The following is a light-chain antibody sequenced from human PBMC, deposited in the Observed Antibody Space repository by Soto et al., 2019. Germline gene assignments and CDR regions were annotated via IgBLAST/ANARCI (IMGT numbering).Light chain of an antibody. CDR1: QSVSSN. CDR2: GAS. Sequence: EIVMTQSPATLSVSPGERATLSCRASQSVSSNLAWYQQKPGQAPRLLIYGASTRATGIPARFSGSGSGTEFTRTISSLQSEDFAVYYCQQYNNWPYNFGQGTKLESK. CDR3: QQYNNWPYN. J-gene: IGKJ2*01. V-gene: IGKV3-15*01.